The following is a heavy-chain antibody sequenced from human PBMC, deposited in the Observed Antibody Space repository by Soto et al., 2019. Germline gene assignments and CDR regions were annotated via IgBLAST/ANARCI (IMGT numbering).Heavy chain of an antibody. Sequence: QAQLVQSGPEVKEPGASVKVSCKASGYTFSSRGIYWVRQAPGQGLEWMGWISPYNAKTHYAQSLQGRVTLTTDTSTSTAYMDLRSLRSDDTAVYYCVREAGDYDWYFDLWGRGTPVTVSS. D-gene: IGHD4-17*01. CDR2: ISPYNAKT. CDR3: VREAGDYDWYFDL. J-gene: IGHJ2*01. CDR1: GYTFSSRG. V-gene: IGHV1-18*01.